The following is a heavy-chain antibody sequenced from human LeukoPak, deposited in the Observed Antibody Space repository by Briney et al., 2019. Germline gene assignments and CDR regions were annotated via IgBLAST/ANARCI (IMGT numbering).Heavy chain of an antibody. CDR2: IIPIFGTA. D-gene: IGHD3-22*01. Sequence: GASVKVSCKASGGTFSSYAISWVRQAPGPGLEWMGGIIPIFGTANYAQKFQGRVTITADESTSTAYMELSSLRSEDTAVYYCARDVSPYDYYDSSGYYSIFDYWGQGTLVTVSS. J-gene: IGHJ4*02. V-gene: IGHV1-69*13. CDR3: ARDVSPYDYYDSSGYYSIFDY. CDR1: GGTFSSYA.